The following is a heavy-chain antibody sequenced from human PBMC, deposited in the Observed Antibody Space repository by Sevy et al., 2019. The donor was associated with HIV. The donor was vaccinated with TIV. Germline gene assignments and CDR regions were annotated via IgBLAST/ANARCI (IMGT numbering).Heavy chain of an antibody. V-gene: IGHV4-59*01. CDR2: IYYSGST. D-gene: IGHD6-19*01. J-gene: IGHJ6*03. CDR1: GGSISSYY. CDR3: ARVTAVAGYYYYYYMDV. Sequence: SETLPLTCTVSGGSISSYYWSWIRQPPGKGLEWIGYIYYSGSTNYNPSLKSRVTISVDTSKNQFSLKLSSVTAADTAVYYCARVTAVAGYYYYYYMDVWGKGTTVTVSS.